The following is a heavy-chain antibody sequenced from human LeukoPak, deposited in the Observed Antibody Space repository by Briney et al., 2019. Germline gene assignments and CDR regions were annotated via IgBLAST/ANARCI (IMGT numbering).Heavy chain of an antibody. CDR2: ISGRGGST. CDR3: AKDRYDYGDYVDAFDV. D-gene: IGHD4-17*01. J-gene: IGHJ3*01. Sequence: PGGSLRLSCAASGFTFSSYAMSWVRRAPGKGLEWVSGISGRGGSTYYADSVKGRITISRDNSKNTLYLQMNSLRVVDTAVYYCAKDRYDYGDYVDAFDVWGQGTMVTVSS. V-gene: IGHV3-23*01. CDR1: GFTFSSYA.